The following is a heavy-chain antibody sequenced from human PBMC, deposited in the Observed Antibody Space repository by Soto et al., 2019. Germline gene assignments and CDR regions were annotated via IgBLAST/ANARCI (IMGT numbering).Heavy chain of an antibody. J-gene: IGHJ6*02. Sequence: QVQLVQSGDEVRKPGSSVKVSCKASGYIFVNYGIAWVRQAPGQGLEWMGWISAYSGNTHYASKVQGRLTMNTDTSTSTAYMDLGSLTSDDTAVYYCAMMDNYVTPTPQDVWGQGTTVTVSS. CDR3: AMMDNYVTPTPQDV. CDR1: GYIFVNYG. D-gene: IGHD3-16*01. V-gene: IGHV1-18*01. CDR2: ISAYSGNT.